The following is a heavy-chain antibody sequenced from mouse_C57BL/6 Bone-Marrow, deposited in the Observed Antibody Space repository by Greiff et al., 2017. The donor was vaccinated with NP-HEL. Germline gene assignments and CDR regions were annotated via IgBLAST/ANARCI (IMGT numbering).Heavy chain of an antibody. Sequence: EVMLVESEGGLVQPGSSMKLSCTASGFTFSDYYMAWVRQVPEKGLEWVANINYDGSSTYYLDSLKSRFIISRDNAKNILYLQMSSLKSEDTATYYCARDGGIRSYGSSYWYFDVWGTGTTVTVSS. D-gene: IGHD1-1*01. CDR3: ARDGGIRSYGSSYWYFDV. CDR1: GFTFSDYY. V-gene: IGHV5-16*01. J-gene: IGHJ1*03. CDR2: INYDGSST.